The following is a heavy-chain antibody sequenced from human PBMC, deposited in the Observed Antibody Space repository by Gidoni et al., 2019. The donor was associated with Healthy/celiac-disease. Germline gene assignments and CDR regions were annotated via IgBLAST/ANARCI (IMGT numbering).Heavy chain of an antibody. D-gene: IGHD5-18*01. CDR3: ARDNRVGQLWFHSNLDY. CDR2: ISYDGSNK. Sequence: QVQLVESGGGVVQRGRSLRLSCAASGFTFSSSAMHWVRQAPGKGLEWVAVISYDGSNKYYADSVKGRFTISRDNSKNTLYLQMNSLRAEDTAVYYCARDNRVGQLWFHSNLDYWGQGTLVTVSS. V-gene: IGHV3-30*04. J-gene: IGHJ4*02. CDR1: GFTFSSSA.